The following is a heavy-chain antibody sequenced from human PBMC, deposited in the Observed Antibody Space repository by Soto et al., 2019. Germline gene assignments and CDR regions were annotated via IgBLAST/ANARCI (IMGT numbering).Heavy chain of an antibody. CDR1: GFTFESYA. V-gene: IGHV3-9*01. CDR2: ISWNSGSI. Sequence: EVQLVESGGGSVQPGRALRLSCVASGFTFESYAIHWVLQVPGKGLEWVSGISWNSGSIGYEDSVKGRFTISRDNAQKSLYLEMNSLRVEDTAFYYCVKDIHEQWLVSHFEYWGQGALVTVSS. CDR3: VKDIHEQWLVSHFEY. D-gene: IGHD6-19*01. J-gene: IGHJ4*02.